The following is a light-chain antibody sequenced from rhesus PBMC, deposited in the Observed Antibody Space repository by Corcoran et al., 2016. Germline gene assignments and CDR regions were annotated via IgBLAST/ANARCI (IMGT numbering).Light chain of an antibody. CDR3: QQYNNSPLT. CDR2: YAS. Sequence: DIQMTQSPSSLSASVGDTVTITCRASQGINNYLSWYQQKPGKAHKPQIYYASSMETGVPSRLSGSGSVTDYTLTISSLQPEDIATYYCQQYNNSPLTFGGGTQVEIK. V-gene: IGKV1-66*01. J-gene: IGKJ4*01. CDR1: QGINNY.